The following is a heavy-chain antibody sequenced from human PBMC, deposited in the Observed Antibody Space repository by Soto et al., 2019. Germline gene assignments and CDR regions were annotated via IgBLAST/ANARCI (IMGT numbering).Heavy chain of an antibody. CDR1: GFTFSSYA. D-gene: IGHD1-7*01. CDR2: ISGSGGST. CDR3: AKDYNGNYDWDAFDI. V-gene: IGHV3-23*01. J-gene: IGHJ3*02. Sequence: EVQLLESGGGLVQPGGSLRLSCAASGFTFSSYAMSWVRQAPGTGLEWVSAISGSGGSTYYADSVKGRFTISRDNSKNALYLQMNSLRAEDTAVYYCAKDYNGNYDWDAFDIWGQGTMVTVSS.